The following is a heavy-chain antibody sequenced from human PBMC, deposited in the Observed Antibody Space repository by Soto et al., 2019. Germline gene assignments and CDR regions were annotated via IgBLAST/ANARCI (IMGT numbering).Heavy chain of an antibody. V-gene: IGHV3-15*07. CDR1: GFTFSNAW. CDR3: TIRGPWMWGAAAGTRDFDY. CDR2: IKSKTDGGTT. Sequence: EVQLVESGGGLVKPGGSLRLSCAASGFTFSNAWMNWVRQAPGKGLEWVGRIKSKTDGGTTDYAAPVKGRFTISRDDSKNTLYLQMNSLKTEDTAVYYCTIRGPWMWGAAAGTRDFDYWGQGTLVTVSS. D-gene: IGHD6-13*01. J-gene: IGHJ4*02.